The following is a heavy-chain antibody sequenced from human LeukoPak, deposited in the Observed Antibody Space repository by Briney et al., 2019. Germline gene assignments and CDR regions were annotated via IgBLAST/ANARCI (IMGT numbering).Heavy chain of an antibody. D-gene: IGHD5-12*01. CDR1: GFTLSDHW. Sequence: PGGSLRLSCVASGFTLSDHWMYWVRQGPSRGLAHVSRVDSDASRTTYADSVKGRFTISRDDAKTTMYLQMNSLRVEDTAVYYCVKGGHKLDIQTTHYYYGLDVWDQGTTVAVS. CDR3: VKGGHKLDIQTTHYYYGLDV. V-gene: IGHV3-74*03. CDR2: VDSDASRT. J-gene: IGHJ6*02.